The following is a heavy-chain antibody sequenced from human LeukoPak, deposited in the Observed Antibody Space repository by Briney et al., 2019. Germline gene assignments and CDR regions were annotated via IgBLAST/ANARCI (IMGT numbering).Heavy chain of an antibody. J-gene: IGHJ5*02. Sequence: GGSLRLSCAASGFTFSSYGMHWVRQAPGKGLEWVAVLWYGGSNKYYADSVKGRFTISRDNSKDTLYLQMNSLRAEDTAVYYCAKSGTPIGYWFDPWGQGTLVTVSS. D-gene: IGHD1-14*01. V-gene: IGHV3-30*02. CDR2: LWYGGSNK. CDR3: AKSGTPIGYWFDP. CDR1: GFTFSSYG.